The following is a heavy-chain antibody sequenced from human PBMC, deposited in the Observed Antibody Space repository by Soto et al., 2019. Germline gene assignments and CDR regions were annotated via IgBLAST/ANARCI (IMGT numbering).Heavy chain of an antibody. J-gene: IGHJ4*02. CDR3: AKARGGFLEWLFDYYFDY. CDR1: GFTFSSYA. Sequence: GGSLRLSCAASGFTFSSYAMSWVRQAPGKGLGWVSAISGSGGSTYYADSVKGRFTISRDNSKNTLYLQMNSLRAEDTAVYYCAKARGGFLEWLFDYYFDYWGQGTLVTVSS. CDR2: ISGSGGST. V-gene: IGHV3-23*01. D-gene: IGHD3-3*01.